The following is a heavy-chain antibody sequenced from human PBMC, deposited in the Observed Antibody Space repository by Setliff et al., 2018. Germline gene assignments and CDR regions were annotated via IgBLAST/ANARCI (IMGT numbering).Heavy chain of an antibody. D-gene: IGHD2-8*01. J-gene: IGHJ4*02. CDR3: LRLVRYCTKIACQATSGDEV. Sequence: PGGSLRLSCAASGFSFNTYGMHWVRQAPGEGLEWVAFVQFDGSNKYYADSVLGRFTISRDNSKNTIDLQVNSLRAEDTAVYYCLRLVRYCTKIACQATSGDEVWGLGTLVTVSS. CDR1: GFSFNTYG. CDR2: VQFDGSNK. V-gene: IGHV3-30*02.